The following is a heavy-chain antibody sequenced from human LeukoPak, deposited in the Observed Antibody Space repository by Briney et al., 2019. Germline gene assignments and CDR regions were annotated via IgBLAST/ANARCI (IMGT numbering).Heavy chain of an antibody. CDR3: ARDSNAFDI. CDR1: GGSISSGGYF. Sequence: SETLSLTCTVSGGSISSGGYFWSWIRQPPGKGLEWIGYIYHSGSTYYNPSLKSRVTISVDTSKNQFSLRLSSVTAADTAVYYCARDSNAFDIWGQGTMVTVSS. V-gene: IGHV4-30-2*01. CDR2: IYHSGST. J-gene: IGHJ3*02.